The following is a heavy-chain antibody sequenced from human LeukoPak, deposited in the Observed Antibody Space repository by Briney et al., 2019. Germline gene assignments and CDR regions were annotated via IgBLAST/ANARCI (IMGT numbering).Heavy chain of an antibody. Sequence: PSETLSLTCTVPGGSISSYYWSWIRQPAGKGLEWIGRIYTSGSTNYNPSLKSRVTMSVDTSKNQFSLKLSSVTAADTAVYYCARVRGITMVRGVIIFADAFDIWGQGTMVTVSS. CDR1: GGSISSYY. J-gene: IGHJ3*02. V-gene: IGHV4-4*07. CDR3: ARVRGITMVRGVIIFADAFDI. CDR2: IYTSGST. D-gene: IGHD3-10*01.